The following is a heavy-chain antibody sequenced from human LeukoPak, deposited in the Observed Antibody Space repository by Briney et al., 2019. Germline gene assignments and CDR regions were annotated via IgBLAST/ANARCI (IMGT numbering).Heavy chain of an antibody. CDR1: GYTFTSYG. CDR2: ISAYNGNT. Sequence: GASVKVSCKASGYTFTSYGISWVRQAPGQGLEWMGWISAYNGNTNYAQKLQGRVTMTTDTSTSTAYKELRSLRSDDTAVYYCAKEIRAYYYMDVWGKGTTVTVSS. CDR3: AKEIRAYYYMDV. J-gene: IGHJ6*03. V-gene: IGHV1-18*01.